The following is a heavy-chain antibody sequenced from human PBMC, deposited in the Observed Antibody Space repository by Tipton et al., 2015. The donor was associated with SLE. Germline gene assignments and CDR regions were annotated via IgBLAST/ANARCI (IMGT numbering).Heavy chain of an antibody. CDR2: ISSSSSTI. CDR1: GFTFSSYS. V-gene: IGHV3-48*01. CDR3: AREGTLYSNYQYYYGMGV. J-gene: IGHJ6*02. D-gene: IGHD4-11*01. Sequence: SLRLSCAASGFTFSSYSMNWVRQAPGKGLEWVSYISSSSSTIYYADSVKGRFTISRDNAKNSLYLQMNSLRAEDTAVYYCAREGTLYSNYQYYYGMGVWGQGTTVTVSS.